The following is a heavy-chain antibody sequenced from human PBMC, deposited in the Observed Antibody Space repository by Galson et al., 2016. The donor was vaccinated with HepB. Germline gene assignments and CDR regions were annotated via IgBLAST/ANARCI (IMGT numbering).Heavy chain of an antibody. J-gene: IGHJ4*02. CDR1: GGSISSGGYY. Sequence: TLSLTCTVSGGSISSGGYYWSWIRQHPGKGLEWIGYIYYSGSTYYNPSLKSRVTISVDTSKNQFSLKLSSVTAADTAVYYCAREGYDILTGYRLDYWGQRTLVTVSS. CDR3: AREGYDILTGYRLDY. CDR2: IYYSGST. V-gene: IGHV4-31*03. D-gene: IGHD3-9*01.